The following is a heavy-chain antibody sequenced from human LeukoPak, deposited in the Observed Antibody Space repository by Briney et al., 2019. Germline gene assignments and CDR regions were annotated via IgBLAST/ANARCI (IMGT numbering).Heavy chain of an antibody. CDR2: ISSSSSYI. D-gene: IGHD3-9*01. CDR3: ARSGDVLRYFDWLLPFFVY. V-gene: IGHV3-21*01. CDR1: GFTFSSFD. J-gene: IGHJ4*02. Sequence: PGGSLRLSCAASGFTFSSFDMTWVRQTPGKGLEWVSSISSSSSYIYYADSVKGRFTISRDNAKNSLYLQMNSLRAEDTAVYYCARSGDVLRYFDWLLPFFVYWGQGTLVTVSS.